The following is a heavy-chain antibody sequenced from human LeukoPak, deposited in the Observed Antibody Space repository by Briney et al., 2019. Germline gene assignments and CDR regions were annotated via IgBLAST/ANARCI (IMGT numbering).Heavy chain of an antibody. CDR1: GYSFTSYW. CDR2: IYPGDSDT. V-gene: IGHV5-51*01. CDR3: ARTKYSSGWTRSNWFDP. Sequence: GESLKISCKGSGYSFTSYWIGWVRQMPGKGLGWMGIIYPGDSDTRYSPSFQGQVTISADKSISTAYLQWSSLKASDTAMYYYARTKYSSGWTRSNWFDPWGQGTLVTVSS. J-gene: IGHJ5*02. D-gene: IGHD6-19*01.